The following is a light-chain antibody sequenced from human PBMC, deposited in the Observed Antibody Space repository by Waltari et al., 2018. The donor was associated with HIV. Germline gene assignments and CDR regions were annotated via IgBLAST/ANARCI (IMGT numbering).Light chain of an antibody. V-gene: IGLV2-11*01. J-gene: IGLJ1*01. CDR1: TSDVGFYDY. CDR3: CAYAAGHVSYV. CDR2: DVN. Sequence: QSALTQPPSVSGSPGQSVSISCSGTTSDVGFYDYVSWYQQSPGKAPKLIIFDVNQPPSAVPELFSGSKSGNTASLTISGLQTEDEADYFCCAYAAGHVSYVFGNGTAVAVL.